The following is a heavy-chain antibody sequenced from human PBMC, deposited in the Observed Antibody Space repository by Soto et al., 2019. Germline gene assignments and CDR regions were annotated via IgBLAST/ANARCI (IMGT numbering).Heavy chain of an antibody. CDR3: AKRVEYSSTTHYFDY. CDR2: VSGSGATT. Sequence: GGSLRLSCAASGFTFSSFAMSWVRQAPGEGLEWVSSVSGSGATTYYADSVKGRFTISRDNSKNTLSLQMNSLRAEDTAVYYCAKRVEYSSTTHYFDYWGQGTLVTVSS. J-gene: IGHJ4*02. V-gene: IGHV3-23*01. CDR1: GFTFSSFA. D-gene: IGHD6-6*01.